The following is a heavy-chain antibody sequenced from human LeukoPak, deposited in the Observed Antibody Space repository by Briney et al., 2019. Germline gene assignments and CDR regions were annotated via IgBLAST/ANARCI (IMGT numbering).Heavy chain of an antibody. CDR1: GGSISSYY. CDR2: IYDSGST. CDR3: ARGEQEMATMSIDY. J-gene: IGHJ4*02. D-gene: IGHD5-24*01. Sequence: SETLSLTCTVSGGSISSYYWSWIRQPPGKGLEWIGSIYDSGSTYYNPSLKSRVTISVDTSKNQFSLKLNSVTAADTAVYYCARGEQEMATMSIDYWGQGTLVTVSS. V-gene: IGHV4-59*05.